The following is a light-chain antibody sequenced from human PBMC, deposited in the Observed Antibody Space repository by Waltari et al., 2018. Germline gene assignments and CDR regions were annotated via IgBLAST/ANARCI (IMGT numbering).Light chain of an antibody. V-gene: IGLV2-23*01. CDR1: SSDVGSSNR. Sequence: QSALTQPASVSGSPGQSITISCTGTSSDVGSSNRVSWYQQHPGKAPKLLIYEGTQRLSGVSDRFSGSKSGNTASLTLSGLQPEDEADYYCCAHAGGGTHYAFGTGTKVTVL. CDR3: CAHAGGGTHYA. CDR2: EGT. J-gene: IGLJ1*01.